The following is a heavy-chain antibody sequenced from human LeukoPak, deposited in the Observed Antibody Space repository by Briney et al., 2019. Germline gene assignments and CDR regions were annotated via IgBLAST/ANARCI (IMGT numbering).Heavy chain of an antibody. Sequence: GGSLRLSCAASGFTFSIYAMSWVRQAPGKGLEWVSGISGSSSHTMDADSVRGRFTISRDNTRNTLYLRMNNVRAEDTALYYCAKEHDYSNAAPEWGFDSWGQGTRVTVSS. CDR2: ISGSSSHT. D-gene: IGHD3-3*01. V-gene: IGHV3-23*01. J-gene: IGHJ4*02. CDR1: GFTFSIYA. CDR3: AKEHDYSNAAPEWGFDS.